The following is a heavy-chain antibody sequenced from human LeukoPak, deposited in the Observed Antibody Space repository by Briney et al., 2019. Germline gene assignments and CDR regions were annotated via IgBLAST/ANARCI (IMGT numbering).Heavy chain of an antibody. J-gene: IGHJ4*02. CDR3: ARHRSDGTYPLDY. D-gene: IGHD1-26*01. V-gene: IGHV4-59*08. CDR1: GGSISNYY. Sequence: PSPTLAFTRIISGGSISNYYWSWRRQPPGKGMEWIGHIYSSGSTTYSPSLKSRVTMSVDTSKNQFSLKLTSVTAADTAVYYCARHRSDGTYPLDYWGQGALVTVSS. CDR2: IYSSGST.